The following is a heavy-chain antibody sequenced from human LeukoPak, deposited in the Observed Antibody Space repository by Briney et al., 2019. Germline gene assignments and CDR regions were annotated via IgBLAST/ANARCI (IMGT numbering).Heavy chain of an antibody. D-gene: IGHD2-8*02. J-gene: IGHJ4*02. CDR3: TKYSTVGHFDY. Sequence: AGGSLRLSCAASGFTFSDAWMSWVRQAPGKGLEWVGRIKSKSDGGTTDYAAPVKGRLTVSRDDSKNTLYLEMNSLITEDTAVYFCTKYSTVGHFDYWGQGTLVTVSS. CDR2: IKSKSDGGTT. CDR1: GFTFSDAW. V-gene: IGHV3-15*01.